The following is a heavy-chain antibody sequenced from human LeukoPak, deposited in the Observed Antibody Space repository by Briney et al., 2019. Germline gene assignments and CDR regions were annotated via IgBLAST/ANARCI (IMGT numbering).Heavy chain of an antibody. D-gene: IGHD3-3*01. CDR1: GYTFTSYD. Sequence: ASVKVSCKASGYTFTSYDISWVRQAPGQGLEWMGWISAYNGNTNYAQRLQGRVTMTTDTSTSTAYMELRSLRSDDTAVYYCATDYDFWSGYPYNYYYYYYMDVWGKGTTVTVSS. V-gene: IGHV1-18*01. CDR3: ATDYDFWSGYPYNYYYYYYMDV. CDR2: ISAYNGNT. J-gene: IGHJ6*03.